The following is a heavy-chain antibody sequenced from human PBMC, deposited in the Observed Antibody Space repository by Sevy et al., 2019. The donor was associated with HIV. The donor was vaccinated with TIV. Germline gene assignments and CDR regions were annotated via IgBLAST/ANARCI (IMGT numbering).Heavy chain of an antibody. CDR1: GFTFSTSG. D-gene: IGHD2-21*02. CDR3: VKAAIEAVTASPNCFDL. CDR2: ISYDGTSQ. V-gene: IGHV3-30*18. J-gene: IGHJ5*02. Sequence: GGSLRLSCAASGFTFSTSGMHWVRQTPGRGLEWVAVISYDGTSQNYAASVKGRFIISRDNSQNTLFLQMDTLRPEDTAIYYCVKAAIEAVTASPNCFDLWGQGTLVTVSS.